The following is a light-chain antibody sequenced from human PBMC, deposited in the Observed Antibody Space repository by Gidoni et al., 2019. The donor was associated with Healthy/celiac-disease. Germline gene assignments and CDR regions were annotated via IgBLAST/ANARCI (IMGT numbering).Light chain of an antibody. V-gene: IGKV3-11*01. CDR2: DAS. J-gene: IGKJ4*01. CDR3: QQRSNWPRGTLT. Sequence: ELVLTQSPATLSLSPGERATRSCRASQSVSSYLAWYQQKPGQAPRLLIYDASNRATGIPARFSGSGSGTDVTLTISSIEPEDFAVYYCQQRSNWPRGTLTFGGGTKVEIK. CDR1: QSVSSY.